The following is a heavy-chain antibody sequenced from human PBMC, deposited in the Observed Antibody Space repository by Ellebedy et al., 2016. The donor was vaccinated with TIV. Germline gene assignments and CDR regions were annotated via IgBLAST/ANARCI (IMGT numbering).Heavy chain of an antibody. CDR3: ARARGYSSSPGDY. Sequence: GESLKISCSASGFTFSSYAMHWVRQAPGKGLEYVSAISSNGGSTYYADSVKGRFTISRDNSKNTLYLQMSSLRAEDTAVYYCARARGYSSSPGDYWGQGTLVTVSS. CDR1: GFTFSSYA. J-gene: IGHJ4*02. V-gene: IGHV3-64D*06. D-gene: IGHD6-6*01. CDR2: ISSNGGST.